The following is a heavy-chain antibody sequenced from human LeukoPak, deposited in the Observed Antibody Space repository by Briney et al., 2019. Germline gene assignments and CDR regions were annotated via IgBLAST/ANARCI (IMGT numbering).Heavy chain of an antibody. CDR1: GYTFTSYY. J-gene: IGHJ5*02. CDR2: INPTGGST. CDR3: ARGGFYGSGSYTFDP. Sequence: ASVKVSCKASGYTFTSYYMHWVRQAPGQGLEWMGIINPTGGSTTYAQKFQGRVTMTRDTSTSTVYMELSSLRSEDTAVYYCARGGFYGSGSYTFDPWGQGTLVTVSS. V-gene: IGHV1-46*01. D-gene: IGHD3-10*01.